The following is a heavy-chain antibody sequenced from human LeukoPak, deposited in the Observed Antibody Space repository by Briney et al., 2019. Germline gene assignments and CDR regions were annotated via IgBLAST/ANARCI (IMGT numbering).Heavy chain of an antibody. CDR2: IYRGGTT. D-gene: IGHD6-19*01. V-gene: IGHV3-53*01. CDR1: GFTVSSSF. Sequence: GGSLRLSCAASGFTVSSSFMSWVRQAPGKGLEWVSLIYRGGTTYVADSVKGRFTVSRDISKNTLYLQMNSLRAEDTAHYYCARPRDDSSGYYISWGQGSLVTVSS. J-gene: IGHJ5*02. CDR3: ARPRDDSSGYYIS.